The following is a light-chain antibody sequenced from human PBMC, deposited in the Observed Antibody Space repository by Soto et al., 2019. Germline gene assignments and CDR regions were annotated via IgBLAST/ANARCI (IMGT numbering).Light chain of an antibody. CDR2: EGS. Sequence: QSALTQPASVSGSPGQSITISCTGTSSDIGSSNLVSWYQQHPGKAPKLMIYEGSQRPSGISNRFSGSKSGNTASLTISGLQAEYEADYYFCSYAGSSTLVFGGGTKLTVL. CDR3: CSYAGSSTLV. J-gene: IGLJ3*02. CDR1: SSDIGSSNL. V-gene: IGLV2-23*01.